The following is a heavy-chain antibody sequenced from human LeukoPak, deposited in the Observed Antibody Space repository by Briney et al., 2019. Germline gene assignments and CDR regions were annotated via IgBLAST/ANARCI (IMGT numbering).Heavy chain of an antibody. V-gene: IGHV3-49*04. CDR2: IRSKAYGGTA. J-gene: IGHJ4*02. CDR1: GFIFGDYA. CDR3: TSDEGEDTSY. Sequence: GSLRLSCTGSGFIFGDYAMNWVRQAPGKGLEWVGVIRSKAYGGTAEYAASVKGRFTISRDDPKSIAYLQMSSLKTEDTAVYYCTSDEGEDTSYWGQGTLVTVSS. D-gene: IGHD1-26*01.